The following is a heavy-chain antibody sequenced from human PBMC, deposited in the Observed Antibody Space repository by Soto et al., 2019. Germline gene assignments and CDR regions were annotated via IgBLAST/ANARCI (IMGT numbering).Heavy chain of an antibody. J-gene: IGHJ6*02. Sequence: QVQLVQSGAEVKKPGSSVKVSCKAPGGTFRTYAISWVRQAPGQGLEWMRGVIPIFGTPKYAQKFQGRVTITADEFTSSVYMELRSLRSEDTAVYYCARSQGVSRCLHIYYHYYYGMEVWGQGTTVTVYS. V-gene: IGHV1-69*01. CDR1: GGTFRTYA. CDR3: ARSQGVSRCLHIYYHYYYGMEV. D-gene: IGHD2-2*01. CDR2: VIPIFGTP.